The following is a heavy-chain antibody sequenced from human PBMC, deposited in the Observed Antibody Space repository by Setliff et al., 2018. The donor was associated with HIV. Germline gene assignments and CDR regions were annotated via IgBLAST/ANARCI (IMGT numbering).Heavy chain of an antibody. CDR2: IYTSGST. J-gene: IGHJ4*02. Sequence: SETLSLTCTVSGGSISGSYYWSWIRQPAGKGLEWIGRIYTSGSTNYNPSLKSRVTMSVDTSKNQLSLSLTSVTAADTAVYYCARARTGVTMVRGAMSFWGQGTLVTVSS. D-gene: IGHD3-10*01. CDR1: GGSISGSYY. V-gene: IGHV4-4*07. CDR3: ARARTGVTMVRGAMSF.